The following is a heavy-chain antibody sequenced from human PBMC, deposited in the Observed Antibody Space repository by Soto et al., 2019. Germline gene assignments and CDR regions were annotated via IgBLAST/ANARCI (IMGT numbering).Heavy chain of an antibody. V-gene: IGHV1-18*01. D-gene: IGHD1-1*01. Sequence: QVHLVQSGAEVKKPGASVKVSCKGSGYGFTTYGITWVRQAPGQGLEWMAWIIAHNGNTNYAQKLQGRVTVTRDTSTSTAYMELRSLRSDDTAVYYCARGRYGDYWGKGALVTVSS. CDR3: ARGRYGDY. CDR2: IIAHNGNT. J-gene: IGHJ4*02. CDR1: GYGFTTYG.